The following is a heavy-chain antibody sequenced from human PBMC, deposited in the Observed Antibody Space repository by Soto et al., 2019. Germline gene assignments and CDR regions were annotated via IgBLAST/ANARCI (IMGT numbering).Heavy chain of an antibody. D-gene: IGHD3-9*01. CDR3: ARVAYYDILGDYGMDV. Sequence: SETLSLTCTVSGGSISSYYWSWIRQPPGKGLEWIGYIYYSGSTNYNPSLKSRVTISADTSKNQFSLKLSSVTAADTAVYYCARVAYYDILGDYGMDVWGQGTTVTVSS. V-gene: IGHV4-59*01. CDR1: GGSISSYY. CDR2: IYYSGST. J-gene: IGHJ6*02.